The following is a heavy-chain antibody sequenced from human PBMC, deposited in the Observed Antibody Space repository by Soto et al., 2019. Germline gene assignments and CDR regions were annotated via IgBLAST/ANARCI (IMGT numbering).Heavy chain of an antibody. J-gene: IGHJ4*02. D-gene: IGHD1-26*01. CDR2: IYYSGST. Sequence: QVQLQESGPGLVKPSHTLSLTCTVSGGSISSGGYYWSWIRQHPGKGLEWIGYIYYSGSTYYNPSLKSRVTISVDTSKNQFSLKLSSVTAADTAVYYCARALRDGGSSEGRFDYWGQGTLVTVSS. V-gene: IGHV4-31*03. CDR1: GGSISSGGYY. CDR3: ARALRDGGSSEGRFDY.